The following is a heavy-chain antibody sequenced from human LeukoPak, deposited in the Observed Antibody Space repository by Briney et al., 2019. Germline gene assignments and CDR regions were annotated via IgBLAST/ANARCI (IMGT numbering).Heavy chain of an antibody. CDR3: AKAISSSSRGNFDY. Sequence: PGGSLRLSCAASGFTFSSYDMHWVRQAPGKGLEWVAFVRYDGSNKYYVDSVKGRFTISRDNSKNTLYLQMNSLRAEDTAVYYCAKAISSSSRGNFDYWGQGTLVTVSS. CDR1: GFTFSSYD. J-gene: IGHJ4*02. CDR2: VRYDGSNK. D-gene: IGHD6-13*01. V-gene: IGHV3-30*02.